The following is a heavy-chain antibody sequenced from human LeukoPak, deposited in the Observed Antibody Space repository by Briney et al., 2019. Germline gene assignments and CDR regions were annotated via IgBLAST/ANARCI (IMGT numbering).Heavy chain of an antibody. D-gene: IGHD2-15*01. CDR1: GYTFTSYY. CDR3: ARDDWRGGSCYPN. J-gene: IGHJ4*02. V-gene: IGHV1-46*01. CDR2: INPSGGST. Sequence: ASVKVSCKASGYTFTSYYIHWVRQAPGEALEWMGIINPSGGSTSYAQKFQGRVTMTRDMSTSTVYMELSSLRSEDTAVYNCARDDWRGGSCYPNWGQGTLVTVSS.